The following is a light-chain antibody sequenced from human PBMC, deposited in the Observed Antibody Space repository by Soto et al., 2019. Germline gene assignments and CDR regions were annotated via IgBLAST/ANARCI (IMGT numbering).Light chain of an antibody. Sequence: EIVLTQSPATLSLSPGERATLSCRASQSVSSYLAWYQQKPGQAPRLLIYDASNRATGIPARFSGSGSGTDFSLTISSLEHEDFGVYYCQQRSNWLMYTFGQGTKLEIK. J-gene: IGKJ2*01. CDR3: QQRSNWLMYT. CDR1: QSVSSY. CDR2: DAS. V-gene: IGKV3-11*01.